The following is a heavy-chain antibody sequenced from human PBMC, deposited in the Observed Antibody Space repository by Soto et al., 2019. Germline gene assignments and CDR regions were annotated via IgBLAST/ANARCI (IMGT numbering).Heavy chain of an antibody. CDR1: GGTFSSYT. CDR3: ARGSVQLERTYNWFDP. V-gene: IGHV1-69*02. J-gene: IGHJ5*02. Sequence: SVKVSCKASGGTFSSYTISWVRQTPGQGLEWMGRIIPILGIANYAQKFQGRVTITADKSTSTAYMELSSLRSEDTAMYYCARGSVQLERTYNWFDPWGQGTLVTVSS. CDR2: IIPILGIA. D-gene: IGHD1-1*01.